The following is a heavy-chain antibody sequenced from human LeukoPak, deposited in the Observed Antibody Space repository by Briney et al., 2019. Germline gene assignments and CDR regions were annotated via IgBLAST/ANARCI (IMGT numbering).Heavy chain of an antibody. CDR2: FGISGTI. CDR1: RFTVTTYD. Sequence: EGSLRLSCAVSRFTVTTYDMHWVRQAPGEGPEWIAYFGISGTIYYADSVRGRFTISRDNAKNSLFLQMNSLRVDDTAIYYCAGFGVYPYWGQGTPVTVSS. V-gene: IGHV3-48*01. CDR3: AGFGVYPY. D-gene: IGHD5/OR15-5a*01. J-gene: IGHJ4*02.